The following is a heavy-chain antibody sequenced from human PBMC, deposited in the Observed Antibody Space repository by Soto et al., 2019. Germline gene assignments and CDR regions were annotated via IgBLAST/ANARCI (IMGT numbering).Heavy chain of an antibody. CDR1: GFTFGDYA. D-gene: IGHD1-20*01. CDR3: ARDNFVDPYYYYGMDV. V-gene: IGHV3-49*03. CDR2: IRSKAYGGTT. J-gene: IGHJ6*02. Sequence: GGSLRLSCTASGFTFGDYAMSWFRQAPGKGLEWVGFIRSKAYGGTTEYAASVKGRFTISRDDSKNSLYLQLNSLRAEDTAVYYCARDNFVDPYYYYGMDVWGQGTTVTVS.